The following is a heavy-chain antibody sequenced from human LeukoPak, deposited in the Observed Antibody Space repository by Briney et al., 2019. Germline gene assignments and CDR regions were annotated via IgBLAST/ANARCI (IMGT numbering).Heavy chain of an antibody. CDR2: ISSSSSYI. V-gene: IGHV3-21*01. J-gene: IGHJ4*02. CDR1: GFTFSSYN. CDR3: AREGSSSWYDY. Sequence: GGSLRLSCVASGFTFSSYNMNWVRQAPGKGLEWVSSISSSSSYIYYADSVKGRFTISRDNAKNSLYLQMNSLRAEDTAVYYCAREGSSSWYDYWGQGTWSPSPQ. D-gene: IGHD6-13*01.